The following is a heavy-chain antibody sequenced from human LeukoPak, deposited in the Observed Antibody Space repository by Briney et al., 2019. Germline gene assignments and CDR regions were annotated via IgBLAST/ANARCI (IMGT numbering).Heavy chain of an antibody. V-gene: IGHV4-38-2*01. CDR1: GYSISSGYY. Sequence: PSETLSLTCAVSGYSISSGYYWGWIRQPPGKGLEWIGSIYRSGSTYYNPSLKSRVTISVDTSKNQFSLKLSSVTAADTAVYYCARLSMIVVGNWFDPWGQGTLVTVSS. CDR3: ARLSMIVVGNWFDP. D-gene: IGHD3-22*01. CDR2: IYRSGST. J-gene: IGHJ5*02.